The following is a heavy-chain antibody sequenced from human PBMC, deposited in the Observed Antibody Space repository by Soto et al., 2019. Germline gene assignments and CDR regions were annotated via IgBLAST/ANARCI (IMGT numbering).Heavy chain of an antibody. CDR2: ISGSGGST. Sequence: EVQLLESGGGLVQPGGSLRLSCAASGFTFSSYAMSWVRQAPGKGLEWVSAISGSGGSTYYADSVKGRFTISRDNSKNTLYLQMNSLRAEDTAVYYCAKEPIHYDILTGHYDYWGQGTLVTVSS. V-gene: IGHV3-23*01. D-gene: IGHD3-9*01. CDR1: GFTFSSYA. J-gene: IGHJ4*02. CDR3: AKEPIHYDILTGHYDY.